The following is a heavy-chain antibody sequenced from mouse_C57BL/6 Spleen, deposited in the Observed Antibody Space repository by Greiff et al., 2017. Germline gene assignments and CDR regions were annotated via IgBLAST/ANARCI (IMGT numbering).Heavy chain of an antibody. CDR2: IDPSDSYT. V-gene: IGHV1-50*01. CDR3: ARGTTVVATREDY. J-gene: IGHJ2*01. Sequence: VQLQQPGAELVKPGASVKLSCKASGYTFTSYWMQWVKQRPGQGLEWIGEIDPSDSYTNYNQKFKGKATLTVDTSSSTAYMQRSSLTSEDSAVYYCARGTTVVATREDYWGQGTTLTVSS. CDR1: GYTFTSYW. D-gene: IGHD1-1*01.